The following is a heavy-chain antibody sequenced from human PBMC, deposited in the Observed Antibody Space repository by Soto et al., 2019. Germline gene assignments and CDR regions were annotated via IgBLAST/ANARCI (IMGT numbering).Heavy chain of an antibody. Sequence: ASVKVSCKASGYTFNTYAITWVRQAPGQGLEWMGWISGYNGNTNYAQTLQGRGTMTTDTSTSTAYLELRSLRSDDTAVYYCARDRSDDLNSYDAFDIWGQGTMVTVSS. CDR1: GYTFNTYA. CDR2: ISGYNGNT. V-gene: IGHV1-18*01. CDR3: ARDRSDDLNSYDAFDI. J-gene: IGHJ3*02. D-gene: IGHD1-1*01.